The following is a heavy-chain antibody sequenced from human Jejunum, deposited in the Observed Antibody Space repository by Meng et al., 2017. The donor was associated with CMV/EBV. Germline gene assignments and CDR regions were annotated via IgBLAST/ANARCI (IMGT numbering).Heavy chain of an antibody. CDR1: GASIKTYY. Sequence: SGASIKTYYWSWVRQPPGKRLEWIGNIHYSESTRYNPSLKSRVTISADTSKNQFFLILRSVTAADSAMYYCARSWSDLYHYYGMDVWGQGTTVTVSS. J-gene: IGHJ6*02. CDR3: ARSWSDLYHYYGMDV. V-gene: IGHV4-59*01. D-gene: IGHD1-26*01. CDR2: IHYSEST.